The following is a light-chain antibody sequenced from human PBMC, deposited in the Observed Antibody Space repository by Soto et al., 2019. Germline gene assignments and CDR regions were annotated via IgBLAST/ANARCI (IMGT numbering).Light chain of an antibody. CDR3: AAWDDSLNAFYV. V-gene: IGLV1-44*01. CDR1: SSNIGSNT. Sequence: QSALTQPPSASGTPGQRVTISCSGSSSNIGSNTVNWYQQLPGTAPKLLIYSNNQRPSGVPDRFSGSKSGTSASLAISGLQSEDEADYYCAAWDDSLNAFYVFGTGTKAPS. CDR2: SNN. J-gene: IGLJ1*01.